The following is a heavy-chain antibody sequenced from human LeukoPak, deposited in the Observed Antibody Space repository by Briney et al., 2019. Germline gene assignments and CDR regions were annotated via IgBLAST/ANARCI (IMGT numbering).Heavy chain of an antibody. V-gene: IGHV4-34*01. Sequence: SETLSLTCAVYGGSFSGYYWSWIRQPPGKGLEWIGEINHSGSTNYNPSLKSRVTISVDTSKNQFSLKLSSVTAADTAVYYCARGSSRRDYWGQGTLVTVSS. J-gene: IGHJ4*02. CDR3: ARGSSRRDY. D-gene: IGHD6-6*01. CDR1: GGSFSGYY. CDR2: INHSGST.